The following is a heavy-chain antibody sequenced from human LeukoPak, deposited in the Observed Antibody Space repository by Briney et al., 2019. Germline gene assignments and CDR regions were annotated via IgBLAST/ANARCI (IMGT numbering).Heavy chain of an antibody. J-gene: IGHJ4*02. V-gene: IGHV1-69*05. CDR2: IIPIFGTA. Sequence: GASVKVSCKASGYTFTSYDINWVRQAPGQGLEWMGGIIPIFGTANYAQKFQGRVTITTDESTSTAYMELSSLRSEDTAVYYCARDLGSALPVDYYGSGWVEWGQGTLVTVSS. D-gene: IGHD3-10*01. CDR3: ARDLGSALPVDYYGSGWVE. CDR1: GYTFTSYD.